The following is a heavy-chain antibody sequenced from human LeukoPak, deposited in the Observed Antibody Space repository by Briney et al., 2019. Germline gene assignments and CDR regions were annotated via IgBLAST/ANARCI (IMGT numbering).Heavy chain of an antibody. CDR3: ARVAAHQTSYYDFWSGYHFFDY. Sequence: PSETLSLTCTVSGGSISSSSYYWGWIRQPPGKGLEWIGYIYYSGSTNYNPSLKSRVTISVDTSKNQFSLKLSSVTAADTAVYYCARVAAHQTSYYDFWSGYHFFDYWGQGTLVTVSS. CDR1: GGSISSSSYY. J-gene: IGHJ4*02. V-gene: IGHV4-61*05. D-gene: IGHD3-3*01. CDR2: IYYSGST.